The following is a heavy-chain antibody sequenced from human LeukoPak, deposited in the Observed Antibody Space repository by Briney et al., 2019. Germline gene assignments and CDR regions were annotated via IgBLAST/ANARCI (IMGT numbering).Heavy chain of an antibody. D-gene: IGHD6-13*01. CDR1: GYTVTSYA. J-gene: IGHJ4*02. V-gene: IGHV7-4-1*02. Sequence: GASVKVSCKASGYTVTSYAMNWVRQAPGQGLEWMGWINTNTGNPTYAQGFTGRFVFSLDTSVSTAYLQISSLKAEDTAVYYCARDKTVYSSSWLRPPLLYWGQGTLVTVSS. CDR3: ARDKTVYSSSWLRPPLLY. CDR2: INTNTGNP.